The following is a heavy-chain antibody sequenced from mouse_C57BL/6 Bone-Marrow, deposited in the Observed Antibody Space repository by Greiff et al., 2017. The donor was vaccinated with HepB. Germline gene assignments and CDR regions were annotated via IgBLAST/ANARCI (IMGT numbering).Heavy chain of an antibody. CDR1: GYTFTSYW. J-gene: IGHJ2*01. CDR2: IYPGSGST. D-gene: IGHD2-3*01. Sequence: QVQLQQPGAELVKPGASVKMSCKASGYTFTSYWITWVKQRPGQGLEWIGDIYPGSGSTNYNEKFKSKATLTVDTSSSTAYMQLSSLTSEDSAVYYCARWANYDGYPGYFDYWGQGTNLTVSS. V-gene: IGHV1-55*01. CDR3: ARWANYDGYPGYFDY.